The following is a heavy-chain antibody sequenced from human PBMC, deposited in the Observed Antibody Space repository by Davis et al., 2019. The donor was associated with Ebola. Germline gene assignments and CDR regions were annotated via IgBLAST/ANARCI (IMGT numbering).Heavy chain of an antibody. CDR1: GYTFTSYG. D-gene: IGHD2/OR15-2a*01. V-gene: IGHV1-18*04. Sequence: AASVKVSCKASGYTFTSYGISWVRQAPGQGLEWMGWISAYNGNTNYAQKFQDRVTLTTDTSTSTAYMGLRSLRSDDTAVYYCARSANSDYWGQGTLVTVSS. J-gene: IGHJ4*02. CDR2: ISAYNGNT. CDR3: ARSANSDY.